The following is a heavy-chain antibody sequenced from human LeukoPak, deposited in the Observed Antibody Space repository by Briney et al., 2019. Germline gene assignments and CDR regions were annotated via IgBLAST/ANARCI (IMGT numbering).Heavy chain of an antibody. D-gene: IGHD3-10*01. V-gene: IGHV3-20*01. J-gene: IGHJ6*03. CDR3: ARVAGTMVRGVRSYYYYYYMDV. Sequence: GGSLRLSCAASGFTFDDYAMSWVRQAPGKGLEWVAGINWNGGSTGYADSVKGRFTISRDNAKNSLYLQMNSLRGEDTALYHCARVAGTMVRGVRSYYYYYYMDVWGKGTTVTISS. CDR1: GFTFDDYA. CDR2: INWNGGST.